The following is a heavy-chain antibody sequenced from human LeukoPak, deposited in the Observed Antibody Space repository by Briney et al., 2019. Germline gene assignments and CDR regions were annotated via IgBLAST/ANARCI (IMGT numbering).Heavy chain of an antibody. CDR2: IYYSGST. Sequence: SETLSLTCTVSGGSVSSGSYYWSWIRQPPGKGLEWIGYIYYSGSTNYNPSLKSRVTISVDTSKNQFSLKLSSVTAADTAAYYCAREAVAGTRYFDYWGQGTLVTVSS. D-gene: IGHD6-19*01. CDR3: AREAVAGTRYFDY. V-gene: IGHV4-61*01. CDR1: GGSVSSGSYY. J-gene: IGHJ4*02.